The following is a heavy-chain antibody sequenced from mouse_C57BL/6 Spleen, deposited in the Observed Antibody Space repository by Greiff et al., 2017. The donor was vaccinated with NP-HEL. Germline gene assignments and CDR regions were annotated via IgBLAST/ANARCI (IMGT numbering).Heavy chain of an antibody. CDR2: IHPNSGST. CDR1: GYTFTSYW. V-gene: IGHV1-64*01. J-gene: IGHJ4*01. D-gene: IGHD1-1*01. Sequence: QVQLKQPGAELVKPGASVKLSCKASGYTFTSYWMHWVKQRPGQGLEWIGMIHPNSGSTNYNEKFKSKATLTVDKSSSTAYMQLSSLTSEDSAVYYCARGSTVVATWNYYAMDYWGQGTSVTVSS. CDR3: ARGSTVVATWNYYAMDY.